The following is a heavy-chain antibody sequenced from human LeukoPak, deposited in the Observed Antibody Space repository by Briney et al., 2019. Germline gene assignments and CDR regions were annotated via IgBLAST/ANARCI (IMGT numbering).Heavy chain of an antibody. V-gene: IGHV3-23*01. Sequence: GGSLRLSCAASGFTFNGYAMSWVRQAPGKGLEWVSAISGSGGSTYYADSVKGRFTISRDNSKNTLYLQMNSLRAEDTAVYYCAKDVDFWSGYYTFDYWGKGTLVTVSS. CDR2: ISGSGGST. CDR3: AKDVDFWSGYYTFDY. J-gene: IGHJ4*02. D-gene: IGHD3-3*01. CDR1: GFTFNGYA.